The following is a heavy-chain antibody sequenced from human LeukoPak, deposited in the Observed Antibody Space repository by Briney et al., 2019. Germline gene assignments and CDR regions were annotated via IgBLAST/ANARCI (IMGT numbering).Heavy chain of an antibody. CDR1: GGSISSYY. J-gene: IGHJ4*02. CDR2: IYTSGST. D-gene: IGHD5-18*01. Sequence: SETLSLTCTVSGGSISSYYWSWIRQPPGKGLEWIGYIYTSGSTNYNPSLKSRVTISVDTSKNQFSLKLSSVTAADTAVYYCARLGDTAMVTYFDYWGQGTLVTVSS. V-gene: IGHV4-4*09. CDR3: ARLGDTAMVTYFDY.